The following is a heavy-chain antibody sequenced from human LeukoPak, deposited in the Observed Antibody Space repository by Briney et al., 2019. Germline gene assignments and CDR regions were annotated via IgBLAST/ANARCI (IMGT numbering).Heavy chain of an antibody. D-gene: IGHD6-13*01. J-gene: IGHJ4*02. CDR2: IYPGDSDT. Sequence: GESLKISCKGFGYSFTSYWIAWVRQMPGKGLEWMGIIYPGDSDTRYSPSFQGQVTISGDKSISTVYLQWNSLKASDTAMYYCARHSIVYSSNYFDYWGQGTLVTVSS. CDR3: ARHSIVYSSNYFDY. V-gene: IGHV5-51*01. CDR1: GYSFTSYW.